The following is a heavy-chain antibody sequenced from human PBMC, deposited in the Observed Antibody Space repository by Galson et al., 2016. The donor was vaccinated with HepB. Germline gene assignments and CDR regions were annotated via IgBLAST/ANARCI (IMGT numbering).Heavy chain of an antibody. CDR3: ASPRGSDFWSNYPYYYYAMDV. CDR1: GFSINTYW. V-gene: IGHV3-74*01. J-gene: IGHJ6*02. D-gene: IGHD3-3*01. CDR2: INRDGSST. Sequence: SLRLSCAASGFSINTYWMHWVRQAPGKGLVWVSRINRDGSSTGYADSVKGRFAISRDNAKNTLYLQMNSLRAEDSAVYYCASPRGSDFWSNYPYYYYAMDVWGLGTTVTVSS.